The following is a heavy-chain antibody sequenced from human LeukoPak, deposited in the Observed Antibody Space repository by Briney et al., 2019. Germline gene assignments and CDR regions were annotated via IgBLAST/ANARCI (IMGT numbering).Heavy chain of an antibody. V-gene: IGHV4-31*03. D-gene: IGHD5-18*01. CDR1: GGSISSGGYY. CDR3: ARERRGYSYVDY. J-gene: IGHJ4*02. Sequence: SQTLSLTCTVSGGSISSGGYYWSWIRQHPGKGLEWIGYIYYSGSTYYNPSLKSRVTISVDTSKNQFSLKLSSVTAADTAVYCCARERRGYSYVDYWGQGTLVTVSS. CDR2: IYYSGST.